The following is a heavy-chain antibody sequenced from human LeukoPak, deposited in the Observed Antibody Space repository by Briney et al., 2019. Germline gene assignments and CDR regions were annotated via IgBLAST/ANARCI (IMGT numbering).Heavy chain of an antibody. CDR1: GGSISSYY. Sequence: SETLSLTCTVSGGSISSYYWSWIRQPPGKGLEWIGYIYYSGSTNYNPSLKSRVTISVDTSKNQFSLKLSPVTAADTAVYYCASYDFWSGQDWYYFDYRGQGTLVTVSS. CDR2: IYYSGST. D-gene: IGHD3-3*01. J-gene: IGHJ4*02. V-gene: IGHV4-59*01. CDR3: ASYDFWSGQDWYYFDY.